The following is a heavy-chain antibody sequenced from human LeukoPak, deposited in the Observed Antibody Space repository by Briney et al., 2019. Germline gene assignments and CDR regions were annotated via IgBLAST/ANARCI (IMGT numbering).Heavy chain of an antibody. V-gene: IGHV1-2*02. D-gene: IGHD6-13*01. CDR2: INPNSGGT. CDR1: GYTFTGYY. CDR3: ARVRSSWDVYYFDY. Sequence: ASVKVSCKASGYTFTGYYMHWVRQAPGQGLEWMGWINPNSGGTNYAQKFQGRVTMTRDTSISTAYMELSRLRSDDTAVYYCARVRSSWDVYYFDYWGQGTLVTVSS. J-gene: IGHJ4*02.